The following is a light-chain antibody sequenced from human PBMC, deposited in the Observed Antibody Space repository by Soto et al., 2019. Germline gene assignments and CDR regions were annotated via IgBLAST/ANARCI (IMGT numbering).Light chain of an antibody. CDR2: GAS. CDR3: QQYNDWPLT. Sequence: EKVMTQSPATLSVSPGERATLSCRASQSVNSNLAWYQQKPGQAPRLLIYGASTRATGIPARLGGSASGTEFTRTISSLQSEDFAVYYCQQYNDWPLTFGGGTKVEIK. CDR1: QSVNSN. J-gene: IGKJ4*01. V-gene: IGKV3-15*01.